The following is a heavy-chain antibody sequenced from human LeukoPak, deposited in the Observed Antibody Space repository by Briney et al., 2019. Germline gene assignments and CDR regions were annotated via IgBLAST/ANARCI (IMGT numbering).Heavy chain of an antibody. CDR3: ARDQGYCSSTSCYPDAFDI. CDR2: IIPIFGTA. V-gene: IGHV1-69*13. D-gene: IGHD2-2*01. Sequence: GASVKVSCKASGGTFSSYAISWVRQAPGQGLEWMGGIIPIFGTANYAQKFQGRVTITADESTSTAYMELSSLRSEDTAVYYCARDQGYCSSTSCYPDAFDIWGQGTMVTVS. CDR1: GGTFSSYA. J-gene: IGHJ3*02.